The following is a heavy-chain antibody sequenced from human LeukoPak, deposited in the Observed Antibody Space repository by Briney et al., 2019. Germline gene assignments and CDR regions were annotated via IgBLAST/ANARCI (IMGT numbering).Heavy chain of an antibody. D-gene: IGHD1-26*01. Sequence: PGGSLRLSCAASGFTVSSNYMSWVRQAPGKGLEWVSVIYSGGSTYYADSVKGRFTISRDNSKNTLYLQMNSLRAEDTAVYYCATDGIPGATTTLDYWGQGTLVTVSS. CDR1: GFTVSSNY. V-gene: IGHV3-53*01. CDR3: ATDGIPGATTTLDY. CDR2: IYSGGST. J-gene: IGHJ4*02.